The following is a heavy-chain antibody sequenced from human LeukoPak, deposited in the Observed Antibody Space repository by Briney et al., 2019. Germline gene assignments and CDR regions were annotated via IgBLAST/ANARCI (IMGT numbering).Heavy chain of an antibody. D-gene: IGHD3-9*01. J-gene: IGHJ4*02. CDR1: GFTFSSYA. CDR2: ISYDGSNK. CDR3: AKERTLSFGLRYFDY. V-gene: IGHV3-30*04. Sequence: GGSLRLSCAASGFTFSSYAMHWVRQAPGKGLEWVAVISYDGSNKYYADSVKGRFTISRDNSKNTLYLQMNSLRAEDTAVYYCAKERTLSFGLRYFDYWGQGTLVTVSS.